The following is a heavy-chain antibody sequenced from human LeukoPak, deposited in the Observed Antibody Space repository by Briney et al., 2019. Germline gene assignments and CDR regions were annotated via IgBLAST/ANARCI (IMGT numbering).Heavy chain of an antibody. D-gene: IGHD1-26*01. CDR2: IVVGSGNT. J-gene: IGHJ4*02. Sequence: ASVKVSCKASGFTFTSSAVQWVRQARGQRLEWIGWIVVGSGNTNYAQKFQERVTITRDMSTSTAYMELSSLRSEDTAVYYCARGRFRWELEIRDFDYWGQGTLVTVSS. CDR3: ARGRFRWELEIRDFDY. V-gene: IGHV1-58*01. CDR1: GFTFTSSA.